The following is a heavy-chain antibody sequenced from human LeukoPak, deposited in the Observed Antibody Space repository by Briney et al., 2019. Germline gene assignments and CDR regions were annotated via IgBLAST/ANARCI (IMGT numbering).Heavy chain of an antibody. D-gene: IGHD4-17*01. Sequence: SQTLSLTCAVSGGSISSGGYSWSWIRQPPGKGLEWIGSIYYSGSTYYSPSLKGRVTISVDTSKNQFSLKLNSVTAADTAVYYCARSSEYGDPFNYWGQGTLVTVPS. CDR2: IYYSGST. V-gene: IGHV4-30-2*03. CDR1: GGSISSGGYS. J-gene: IGHJ4*02. CDR3: ARSSEYGDPFNY.